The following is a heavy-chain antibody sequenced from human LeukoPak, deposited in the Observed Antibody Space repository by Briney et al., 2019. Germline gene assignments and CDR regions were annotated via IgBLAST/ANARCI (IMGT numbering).Heavy chain of an antibody. CDR1: GGSISSYY. CDR2: IYTSGST. J-gene: IGHJ6*03. V-gene: IGHV4-4*07. CDR3: AREPALDYYYYMDV. Sequence: SETLSLTCIVSGGSISSYYWSWIRQPAGKGLEWIGRIYTSGSTNYNPSLKSRVTMSVDTSKNQFSLKLSSVTAADTAVYYCAREPALDYYYYMDVWGKGTTVTVSS.